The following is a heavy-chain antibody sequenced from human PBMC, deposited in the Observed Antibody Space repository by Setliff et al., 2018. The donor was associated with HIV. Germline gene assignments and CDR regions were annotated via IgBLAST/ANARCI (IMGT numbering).Heavy chain of an antibody. Sequence: GGSLRLSCTASGFTFGDYAMSWVRQAPGKGLEWVGFIRSKPYGGTTEYAASVKGRFTISRDDFKSIAYLQMNSLKIEDTAVYYCTRDTYYDSSGCWGPGTLVTVSSGTYPFVDYYYMDVWGKGTTVTVSS. CDR3: TRDTYYDSSGCWGPGTLVTVSSGTYPFVDYYYMDV. J-gene: IGHJ6*03. V-gene: IGHV3-49*04. CDR2: IRSKPYGGTT. CDR1: GFTFGDYA. D-gene: IGHD3-22*01.